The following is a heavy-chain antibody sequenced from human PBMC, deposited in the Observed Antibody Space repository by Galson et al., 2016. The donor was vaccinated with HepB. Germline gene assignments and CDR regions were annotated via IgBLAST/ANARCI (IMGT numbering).Heavy chain of an antibody. Sequence: SLRLSCAASGLTLSDSAIHWVRQASGKGLEWVGRIRTKANSYATTYAASVRGRFTISRDDSKNTAYLQMNSLKTEDTAVYFCTRHGQQLQPFDYWGQGTLVTVSS. CDR3: TRHGQQLQPFDY. CDR1: GLTLSDSA. J-gene: IGHJ4*02. V-gene: IGHV3-73*01. CDR2: IRTKANSYAT. D-gene: IGHD6-13*01.